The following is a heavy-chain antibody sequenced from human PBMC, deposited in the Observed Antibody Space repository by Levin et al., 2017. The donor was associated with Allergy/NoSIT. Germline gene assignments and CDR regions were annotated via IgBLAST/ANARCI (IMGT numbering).Heavy chain of an antibody. V-gene: IGHV4-34*01. Sequence: SETLSLTCAVYGESFSGYYWSWIRQPPGKGLEWIGEINHSGSLNYNPSLKSRVTVSVDTSKNQFSLKLSSVTAADTAVYFCARTPRLQRRAQFFDYWSQGTLVTVSS. CDR1: GESFSGYY. J-gene: IGHJ4*02. CDR2: INHSGSL. D-gene: IGHD2-15*01. CDR3: ARTPRLQRRAQFFDY.